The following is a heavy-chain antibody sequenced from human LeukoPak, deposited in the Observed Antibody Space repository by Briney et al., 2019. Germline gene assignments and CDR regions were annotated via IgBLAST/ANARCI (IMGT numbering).Heavy chain of an antibody. J-gene: IGHJ4*02. CDR2: ISSSSSYI. Sequence: PGGSLRLSCVASGFTFSSYSMNWVRQAPGKGLEWVSSISSSSSYIYYADSVKGRFTISRDNAKNSLYLQMNSLRAEDTAVYYCARDPDYGDEVDYWGQGTLVTVSS. V-gene: IGHV3-21*01. CDR1: GFTFSSYS. D-gene: IGHD4-17*01. CDR3: ARDPDYGDEVDY.